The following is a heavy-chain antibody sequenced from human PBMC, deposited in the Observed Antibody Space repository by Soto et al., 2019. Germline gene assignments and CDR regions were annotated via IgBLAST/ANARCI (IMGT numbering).Heavy chain of an antibody. J-gene: IGHJ4*02. CDR1: GFTFSSYA. Sequence: GGSLRLSCAASGFTFSSYAMSWVRQAPGKGLEWVSAISGSGGSTYYADSVKGRFAISRDNSKNTLYLQMNSLRAEDTAVYYCARLRGQLLSEVDYWGQGTLVTVSS. CDR2: ISGSGGST. CDR3: ARLRGQLLSEVDY. D-gene: IGHD2-2*01. V-gene: IGHV3-23*01.